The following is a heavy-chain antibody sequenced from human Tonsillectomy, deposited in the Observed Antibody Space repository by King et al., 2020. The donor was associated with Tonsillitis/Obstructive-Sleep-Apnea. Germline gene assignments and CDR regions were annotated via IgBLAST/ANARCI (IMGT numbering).Heavy chain of an antibody. CDR1: GYTFTSYD. V-gene: IGHV1-18*01. J-gene: IGHJ1*01. D-gene: IGHD3-22*01. Sequence: QLLQSGAEVKKPGASVKVSCKASGYTFTSYDITWVRQAPGQGLEWMGWSRPNNGDTNYAQKFQGRVTMTSDTSTSTAYMELRSLRSDDTAVYYCARDYYDSSGYYHGYFQHWGQGTLVTVSS. CDR3: ARDYYDSSGYYHGYFQH. CDR2: SRPNNGDT.